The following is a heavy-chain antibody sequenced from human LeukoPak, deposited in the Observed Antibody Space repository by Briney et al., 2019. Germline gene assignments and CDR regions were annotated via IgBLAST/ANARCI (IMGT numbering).Heavy chain of an antibody. CDR3: ARKATVTGQYYFDY. CDR1: GGTFSSYA. CDR2: IIPILGIA. J-gene: IGHJ4*02. Sequence: GSSVKVSCKASGGTFSSYAISWVRQAPGQGLEWMGRIIPILGIANYAQKFQGRVTITADKSTSTAYMELSSLRSEDTAVYYCARKATVTGQYYFDYWDQGTLVTVSS. V-gene: IGHV1-69*04. D-gene: IGHD4-17*01.